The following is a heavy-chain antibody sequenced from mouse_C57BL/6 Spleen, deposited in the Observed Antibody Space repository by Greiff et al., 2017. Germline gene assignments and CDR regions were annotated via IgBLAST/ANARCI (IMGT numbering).Heavy chain of an antibody. CDR1: GFTFSDYY. J-gene: IGHJ4*01. CDR3: ARRASYYSNYDYAMDY. CDR2: ISNGGGST. D-gene: IGHD2-5*01. V-gene: IGHV5-12*01. Sequence: EVKLVESGGGLVQPGGSLKLSCAASGFTFSDYYMYWVRQTPEKRLEWVAYISNGGGSTYYPDTVKGRFTISRDNAKNTLYLQMSRLKSEDTAMYYCARRASYYSNYDYAMDYWGQGTSVTVSS.